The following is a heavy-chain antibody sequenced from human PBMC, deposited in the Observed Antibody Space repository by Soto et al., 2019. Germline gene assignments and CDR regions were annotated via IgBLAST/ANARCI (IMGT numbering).Heavy chain of an antibody. D-gene: IGHD6-13*01. J-gene: IGHJ3*02. CDR1: GYNFNRYW. CDR3: ARSLVNGTYEAFDI. V-gene: IGHV5-51*03. Sequence: EVYLAQSGAEVKKPGESLKISCKGSGYNFNRYWIGWVRQMPGKGLDWMGVIYPGDSDTRYSPSLQGQVTISADKSSSAAYLQWISLQASDTATYYCARSLVNGTYEAFDIWGQGTMVTVSS. CDR2: IYPGDSDT.